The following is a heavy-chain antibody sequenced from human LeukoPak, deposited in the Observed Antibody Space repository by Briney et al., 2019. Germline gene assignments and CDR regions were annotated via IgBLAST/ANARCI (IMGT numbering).Heavy chain of an antibody. J-gene: IGHJ4*02. CDR2: INPNSGST. D-gene: IGHD3-10*01. Sequence: ASVKVSCKASGYTFTGYYMHWVRQAPGQGLEWMGWINPNSGSTNYAQKFQGRVTMTRDTSISTAYMELSRLRSDDTAVYYCARARTSMVRGVIITLFDYWGQGTLVTVSS. V-gene: IGHV1-2*02. CDR1: GYTFTGYY. CDR3: ARARTSMVRGVIITLFDY.